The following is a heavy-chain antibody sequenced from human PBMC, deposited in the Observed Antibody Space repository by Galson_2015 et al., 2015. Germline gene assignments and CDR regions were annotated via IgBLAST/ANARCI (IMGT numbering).Heavy chain of an antibody. D-gene: IGHD2-15*01. CDR3: AREPGYCSGGSCYYFDL. J-gene: IGHJ2*01. V-gene: IGHV3-30-3*01. CDR1: GFTFSSYA. CDR2: ISYDGSNK. Sequence: SLRLSCAASGFTFSSYAMHWVRQAPGKGLEWVAVISYDGSNKYYADFVKGRFTISRDNSKNTLYLQMSSLRAEDTAVYYCAREPGYCSGGSCYYFDLWGRGTLVTVSS.